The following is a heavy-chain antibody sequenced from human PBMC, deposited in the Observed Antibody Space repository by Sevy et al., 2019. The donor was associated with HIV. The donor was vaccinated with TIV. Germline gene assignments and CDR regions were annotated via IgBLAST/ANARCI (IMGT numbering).Heavy chain of an antibody. V-gene: IGHV4-59*01. J-gene: IGHJ6*02. D-gene: IGHD6-13*01. CDR2: FFYSGST. CDR1: GDSISGYY. Sequence: SETVSLTCTVSGDSISGYYWSWIRQPPGKGLEWIGYFFYSGSTNYNPSLKSRVTISVDTTRNQVSLKGRSVTAADTAGYYWAGGIAAPRGMDGWGQGTTVTVSS. CDR3: AGGIAAPRGMDG.